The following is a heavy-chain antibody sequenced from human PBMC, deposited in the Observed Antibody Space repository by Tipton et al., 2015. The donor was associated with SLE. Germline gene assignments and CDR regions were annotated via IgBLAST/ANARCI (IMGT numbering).Heavy chain of an antibody. CDR2: IYYSGST. D-gene: IGHD1-26*01. J-gene: IGHJ4*02. CDR1: GGSISSYY. CDR3: ARGVSAY. V-gene: IGHV4-59*12. Sequence: GLVKPSETLSLTCTVSGGSISSYYWSWIRQPPGKGLEWIGYIYYSGSTNYNPSLKSRVTISVDTSKNQFSLKLSSVTAADTAVYYCARGVSAYWGQGTLVTVSS.